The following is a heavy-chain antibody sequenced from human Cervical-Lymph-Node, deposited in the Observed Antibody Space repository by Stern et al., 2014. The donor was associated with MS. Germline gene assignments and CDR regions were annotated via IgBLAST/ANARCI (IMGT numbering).Heavy chain of an antibody. D-gene: IGHD3-22*01. CDR3: ARVGWAEGSDFYYDWFDP. Sequence: QVQLVQSGAEVKKPGASVKLSCKASGYTFSSNAIHWVRQAPGQRPEWMGWINAGSGNTKYSQKFRGRVAITRDTSASTTFMELNSLGSEDTAVYYCARVGWAEGSDFYYDWFDPWGQGTLVTVSS. J-gene: IGHJ5*02. CDR1: GYTFSSNA. CDR2: INAGSGNT. V-gene: IGHV1-3*01.